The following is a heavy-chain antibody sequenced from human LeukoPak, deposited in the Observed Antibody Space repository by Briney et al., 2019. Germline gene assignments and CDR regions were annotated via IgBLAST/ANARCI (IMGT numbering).Heavy chain of an antibody. Sequence: ASVKVSCKASGYTFTSYGISWVRQAPGQGLEWMRWISAYNGNTNYAQKHQGRVTMTTDTSTSTAYMELRSLRSDDTAAYYCARVKLVHGWFDPWGQGTLVTVSS. V-gene: IGHV1-18*01. CDR3: ARVKLVHGWFDP. D-gene: IGHD1/OR15-1a*01. CDR2: ISAYNGNT. J-gene: IGHJ5*02. CDR1: GYTFTSYG.